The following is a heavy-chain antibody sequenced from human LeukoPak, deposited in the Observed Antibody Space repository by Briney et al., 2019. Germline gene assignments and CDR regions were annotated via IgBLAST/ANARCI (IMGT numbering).Heavy chain of an antibody. CDR3: ARLYRREIRSPNNWFDP. CDR2: INHSGST. D-gene: IGHD2-2*02. Sequence: SETLSLTCAVYGGSFSGYYWSWIRQPPGKGLEWTGEINHSGSTNYNPSLKSRVTISVDTSKNLFSLKLSSVTAADTAVYYCARLYRREIRSPNNWFDPWGQGTLVTVSS. V-gene: IGHV4-34*01. J-gene: IGHJ5*02. CDR1: GGSFSGYY.